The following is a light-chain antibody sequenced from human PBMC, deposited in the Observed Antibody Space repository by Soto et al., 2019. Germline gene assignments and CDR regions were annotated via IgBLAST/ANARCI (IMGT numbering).Light chain of an antibody. V-gene: IGLV6-57*04. CDR3: QSYDSSNHVV. CDR1: SGSIASNY. Sequence: FILTQPHSVSESPGKTVTISCTRSSGSIASNYVQWYQQRPGGAPTTVIYEDNQRPSGVPDRFSGSIDSSSNSASLTISGLKTEDEADYYCQSYDSSNHVVFGGGTKVTVL. CDR2: EDN. J-gene: IGLJ2*01.